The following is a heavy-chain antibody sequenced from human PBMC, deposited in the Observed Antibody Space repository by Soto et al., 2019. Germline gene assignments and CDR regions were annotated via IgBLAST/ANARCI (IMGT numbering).Heavy chain of an antibody. CDR2: SGADGDT. CDR1: GFTFRNYD. Sequence: ELQLVESGGGLVQPGGSLRLSCAASGFTFRNYDMHWVRQVTGKGLEWVTGSGADGDTYHPGSVKGRFTISRDNAKNSRYLKMHNLRDGDTAVSYCARDGGGRHPYFWYFDLWGRGTLVTVSS. J-gene: IGHJ2*01. D-gene: IGHD2-21*01. V-gene: IGHV3-13*04. CDR3: ARDGGGRHPYFWYFDL.